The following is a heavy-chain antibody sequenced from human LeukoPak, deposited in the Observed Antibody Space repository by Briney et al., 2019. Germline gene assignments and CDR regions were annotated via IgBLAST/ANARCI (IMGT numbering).Heavy chain of an antibody. D-gene: IGHD6-13*01. CDR1: GFTFSSYA. Sequence: PGGPLRLSCTASGFTFSSYALSWVCQAPGKGLEWVSGISGSGGFTYYADSVKGLFTISRDNSENTLYLQMNSLRADDTAMYYCAKGLGAGGGLYGAMDVWGQGTTVTVSS. CDR3: AKGLGAGGGLYGAMDV. J-gene: IGHJ6*02. CDR2: ISGSGGFT. V-gene: IGHV3-23*01.